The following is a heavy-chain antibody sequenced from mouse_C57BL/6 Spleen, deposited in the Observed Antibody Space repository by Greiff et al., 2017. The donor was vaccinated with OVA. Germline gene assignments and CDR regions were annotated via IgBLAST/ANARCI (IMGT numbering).Heavy chain of an antibody. V-gene: IGHV5-16*01. CDR3: ARDRGGYFDV. Sequence: DVQLQESEGGLVQPGSSMKLSCTASGFTFSDYYMAWVRQVPEKGLEWVANINYDGSSTYYLDSLKSRFIISRDNAKNILYLQMSSLKSEDTATYYCARDRGGYFDVWGTGTTVTVSS. CDR1: GFTFSDYY. J-gene: IGHJ1*03. CDR2: INYDGSST.